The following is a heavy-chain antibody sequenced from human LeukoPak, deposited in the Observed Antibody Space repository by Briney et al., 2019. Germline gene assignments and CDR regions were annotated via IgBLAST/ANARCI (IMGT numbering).Heavy chain of an antibody. CDR3: ARGSYFDWLFYFDY. CDR2: INPSGGST. D-gene: IGHD3-9*01. V-gene: IGHV1-46*01. CDR1: GYTFTSYY. Sequence: ASVKVSCKASGYTFTSYYMHWVRQAPGQGLEWMGIINPSGGSTSYAQKFQGRVTMTTDTSTSTAYMELRSLRSDDTAVCYCARGSYFDWLFYFDYWGQGTLVTVSS. J-gene: IGHJ4*02.